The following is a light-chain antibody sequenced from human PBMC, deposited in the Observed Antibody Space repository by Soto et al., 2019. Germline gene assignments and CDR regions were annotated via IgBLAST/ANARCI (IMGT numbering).Light chain of an antibody. J-gene: IGKJ1*01. V-gene: IGKV1-5*01. CDR1: QNIRSR. CDR3: QQYNSYSPT. CDR2: DAS. Sequence: DIQMTQSPSTLSASVGDRVTITCRASQNIRSRLAWFQQKPGKAPKLLIYDASSLESGVPSRFSGSGSGTEFTLTISSLQPDDFATYYCQQYNSYSPTFGQGTKVDI.